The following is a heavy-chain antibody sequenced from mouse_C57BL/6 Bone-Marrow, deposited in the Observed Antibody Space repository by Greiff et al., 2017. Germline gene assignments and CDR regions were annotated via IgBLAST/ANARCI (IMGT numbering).Heavy chain of an antibody. CDR2: ISDGGSYT. D-gene: IGHD2-1*01. CDR1: GFTFSSYA. Sequence: EVKLMESGGGLVKPGGSLKLSCAASGFTFSSYAMSWVRQTPEKRLEWVATISDGGSYTYYPDNVKGRFTISRDNAKNNLYLQMSHLQSEDTAMYYCAREIYYGNPDWFAYWGQGTLVTVSA. J-gene: IGHJ3*01. CDR3: AREIYYGNPDWFAY. V-gene: IGHV5-4*01.